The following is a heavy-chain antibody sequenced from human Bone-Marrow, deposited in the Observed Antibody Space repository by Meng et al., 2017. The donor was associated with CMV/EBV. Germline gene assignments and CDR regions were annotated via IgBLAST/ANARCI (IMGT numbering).Heavy chain of an antibody. J-gene: IGHJ5*02. V-gene: IGHV3-11*01. CDR1: GFTFSDYY. CDR3: ARDTDDQLVVVPAAPASLIDP. D-gene: IGHD2-2*01. CDR2: ISSSGSTI. Sequence: GESLKLTCAASGFTFSDYYMSWIRQAPGKGLEWVSYISSSGSTIYYADSVKGRFTISRDNAKNSLYLQMNSLRAEDTAVYYCARDTDDQLVVVPAAPASLIDPWGQGTLVTVSS.